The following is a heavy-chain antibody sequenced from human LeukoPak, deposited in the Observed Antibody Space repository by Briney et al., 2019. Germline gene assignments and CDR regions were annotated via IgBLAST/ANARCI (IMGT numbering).Heavy chain of an antibody. CDR2: IKQDGTAK. V-gene: IGHV3-7*05. D-gene: IGHD6-6*01. J-gene: IGHJ6*02. CDR1: GFTFSSYW. CDR3: ARDPYSSTWSYGMDV. Sequence: PGGSLRLSCAASGFTFSSYWMTWVRQAPGKGLEWVANIKQDGTAKYYVDSVKGRFTISRDNAKNSLFLQMNTLRAEDTAVYYCARDPYSSTWSYGMDVWGQGTTVTVSS.